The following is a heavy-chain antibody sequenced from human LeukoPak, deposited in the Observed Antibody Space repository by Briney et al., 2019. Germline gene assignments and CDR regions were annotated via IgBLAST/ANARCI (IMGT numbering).Heavy chain of an antibody. CDR1: GRSISYYY. J-gene: IGHJ4*02. CDR2: SHDSGES. CDR3: AASSHSGSYRAY. Sequence: PSETLSLTCSVSGRSISYYYWSWIRQPPGKGLEWIGYSHDSGESNYNPSLQSRFIISRDTSKNQFSLNLMSVTAADTAVYYCAASSHSGSYRAYWGQGTPVTVSS. D-gene: IGHD3-10*01. V-gene: IGHV4-59*08.